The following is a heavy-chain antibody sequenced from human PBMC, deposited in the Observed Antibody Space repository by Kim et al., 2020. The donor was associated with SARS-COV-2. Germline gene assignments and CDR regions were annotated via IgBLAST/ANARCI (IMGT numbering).Heavy chain of an antibody. CDR2: ISSDQNNK. J-gene: IGHJ4*02. CDR3: ARDFCHGHSCYFDS. V-gene: IGHV3-30*04. Sequence: GGSLRLSCAASGFTFNNYAMNWVRQAPGKGLEWVAIISSDQNNKYYTESVKGRFTISRDNSKNTLFLQMNSLRPDDTAVYYCARDFCHGHSCYFDSWGRGTLVTVSS. D-gene: IGHD3-22*01. CDR1: GFTFNNYA.